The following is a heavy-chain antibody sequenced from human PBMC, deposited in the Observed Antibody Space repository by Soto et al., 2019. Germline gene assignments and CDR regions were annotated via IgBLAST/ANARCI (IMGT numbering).Heavy chain of an antibody. D-gene: IGHD5-12*01. CDR2: IYYSGDT. CDR3: ARDYKGYGFLDY. V-gene: IGHV4-31*03. Sequence: PSETLSLTCTVSGGSISSDGYYWTWIRQPPGKGLEWIGYIYYSGDTYSNPSLRSRVTTSIDTSTNQFSLKLNSVTDADTAVYYCARDYKGYGFLDYWGQGTPVTVSS. CDR1: GGSISSDGYY. J-gene: IGHJ4*02.